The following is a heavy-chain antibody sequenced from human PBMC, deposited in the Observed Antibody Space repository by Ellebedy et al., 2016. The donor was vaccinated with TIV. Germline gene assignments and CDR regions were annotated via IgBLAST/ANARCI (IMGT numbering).Heavy chain of an antibody. CDR3: ARRETTVISPSALGNAFDI. CDR2: IYPGDSDT. V-gene: IGHV5-51*01. D-gene: IGHD4-23*01. CDR1: GYSFSNYW. Sequence: GESLKISCKGSGYSFSNYWIGWVRQMPGKGLEWMGIIYPGDSDTRYSPSFQGQVTISADKSISTTYLQWSSLKASDTAMYYCARRETTVISPSALGNAFDIWGKGQWSPSLQ. J-gene: IGHJ3*02.